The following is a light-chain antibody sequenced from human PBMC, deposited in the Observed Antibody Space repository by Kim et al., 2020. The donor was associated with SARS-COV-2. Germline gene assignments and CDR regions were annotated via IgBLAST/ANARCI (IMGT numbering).Light chain of an antibody. V-gene: IGKV4-1*01. CDR1: QSVLVSADKNNY. CDR2: CAS. J-gene: IGKJ4*01. Sequence: TLNCKSTQSVLVSADKNNYLAWYQQKPGQPPKLLISCASTRESGVPDRFSGSGSGTDFTLTINSRQAEHVAVYYCHQYYSTPLTFGGGTKVDLK. CDR3: HQYYSTPLT.